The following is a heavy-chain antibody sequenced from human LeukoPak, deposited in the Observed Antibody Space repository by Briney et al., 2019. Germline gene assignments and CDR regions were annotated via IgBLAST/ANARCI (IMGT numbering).Heavy chain of an antibody. D-gene: IGHD3-22*01. V-gene: IGHV3-23*01. CDR3: AKSQYYYDSSGYYLPDY. CDR2: ISGSGGST. CDR1: GFTFSSYA. J-gene: IGHJ4*02. Sequence: GGSLRLSCAASGFTFSSYAMSWVRQAPGKGLEWVSAISGSGGSTYYADSVKGRFTISRDNSKNTLYLQMNSLRAEDTAVYYCAKSQYYYDSSGYYLPDYWGQGTLVTVSS.